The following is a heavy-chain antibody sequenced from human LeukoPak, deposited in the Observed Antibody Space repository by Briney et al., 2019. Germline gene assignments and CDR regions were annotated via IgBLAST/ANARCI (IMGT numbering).Heavy chain of an antibody. CDR2: INSDGSST. D-gene: IGHD2-2*01. J-gene: IGHJ4*02. CDR1: GFTFSSYW. Sequence: PGGSRRLSCAASGFTFSSYWMHWVRQAPGKGLVWVSRINSDGSSTSYADSVRGRFTISRDNAKNTLYLQMNSLRAEDTAVYYCARDDVDCSSTSCYVSGVDYWGQGTLVTVSS. CDR3: ARDDVDCSSTSCYVSGVDY. V-gene: IGHV3-74*01.